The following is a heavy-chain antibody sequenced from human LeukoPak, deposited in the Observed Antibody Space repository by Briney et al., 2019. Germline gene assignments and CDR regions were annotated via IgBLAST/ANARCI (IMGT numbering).Heavy chain of an antibody. D-gene: IGHD3-10*01. CDR1: GFTFSSYA. J-gene: IGHJ4*02. Sequence: GGSLRLSCAASGFTFSSYAMSWVRQAPGKGLEWVSAISGSGGSTYYADSVKGRFTISRDNSKNTLYLQMNSLRAEDTAVYYCAEDRGERRGATEYYFDYWGQGTLVTVSS. CDR2: ISGSGGST. V-gene: IGHV3-23*01. CDR3: AEDRGERRGATEYYFDY.